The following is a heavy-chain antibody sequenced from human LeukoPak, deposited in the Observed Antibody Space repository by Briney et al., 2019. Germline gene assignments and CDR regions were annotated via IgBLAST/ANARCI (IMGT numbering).Heavy chain of an antibody. D-gene: IGHD4-23*01. CDR2: ISGSGGST. J-gene: IGHJ4*02. Sequence: PGGSLRLSCAASGFTFSSYAMSWVRQAPGKGLEWVSAISGSGGSTYYADSVKGRFTISRDNSKNTLYLQMNSLRAEDTAVYYCAREPHHDYGGKGGFDYWGQGTLVTVSS. CDR1: GFTFSSYA. CDR3: AREPHHDYGGKGGFDY. V-gene: IGHV3-23*01.